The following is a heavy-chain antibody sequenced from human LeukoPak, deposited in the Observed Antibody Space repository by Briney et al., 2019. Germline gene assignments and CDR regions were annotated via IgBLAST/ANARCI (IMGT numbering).Heavy chain of an antibody. V-gene: IGHV3-21*01. CDR3: ARVDNNGLYSEYFDH. Sequence: PGGSLRLSCVASGFTFSSQGMNWVRQAPGKGLEWVSSITSTSTYIYYGDSVKGRFTTSIDNAQNSLFLQMHSLRAEDAAVYYCARVDNNGLYSEYFDHWGQGTLVTVSS. D-gene: IGHD6-19*01. CDR1: GFTFSSQG. J-gene: IGHJ1*01. CDR2: ITSTSTYI.